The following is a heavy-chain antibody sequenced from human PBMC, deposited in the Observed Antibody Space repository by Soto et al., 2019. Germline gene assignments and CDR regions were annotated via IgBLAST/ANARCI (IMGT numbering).Heavy chain of an antibody. CDR1: GFSLSTSDVG. CDR2: IYWDDDK. D-gene: IGHD6-6*01. V-gene: IGHV2-5*02. Sequence: SGPTLVNPTQTLTLTCTFSGFSLSTSDVGVGWIRQPPGKALEWLAIIYWDDDKRYSPSLKSRLTITKDTSKNQVVLTVANMDPVDTATYYCAHSKYSRSSFDYWGQGTLVTVSS. J-gene: IGHJ4*02. CDR3: AHSKYSRSSFDY.